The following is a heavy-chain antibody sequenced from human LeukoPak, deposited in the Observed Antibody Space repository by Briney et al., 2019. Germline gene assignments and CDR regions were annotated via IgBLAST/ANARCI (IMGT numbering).Heavy chain of an antibody. CDR2: IYYSGST. J-gene: IGHJ6*03. CDR1: GGSISSYY. Sequence: SETLSLTCTVSGGSISSYYWSWIRQPPGKGLEWLGYIYYSGSTNYNPSLKSRVTISVDTSKNQFSLKLSSVTAADTAVYYCARYSSSWYGYYYYYMDVWGKGTTVTVSS. D-gene: IGHD6-13*01. V-gene: IGHV4-59*01. CDR3: ARYSSSWYGYYYYYMDV.